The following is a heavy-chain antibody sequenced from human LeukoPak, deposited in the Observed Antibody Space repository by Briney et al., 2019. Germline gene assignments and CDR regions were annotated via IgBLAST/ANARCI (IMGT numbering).Heavy chain of an antibody. CDR2: ISYDGSNK. J-gene: IGHJ4*02. CDR1: GFTFSSYA. V-gene: IGHV3-30-3*01. Sequence: GGSLRLSCAASGFTFSSYAMHWVRQAPGKGLEWVAVISYDGSNKYYADSVKGRFTISRDNSKNTLCLQMNSLRAEDTAVYYCARDAALWTGGFDYWGQGTLVTVSS. D-gene: IGHD3/OR15-3a*01. CDR3: ARDAALWTGGFDY.